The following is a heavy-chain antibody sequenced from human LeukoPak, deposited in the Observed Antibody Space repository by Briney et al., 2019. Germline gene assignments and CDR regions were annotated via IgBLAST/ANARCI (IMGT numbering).Heavy chain of an antibody. CDR1: GFTFSSYA. D-gene: IGHD3-10*01. CDR2: ISSNGGST. CDR3: VKGIHYYGSGSYYYFDS. Sequence: TGGSLRLSCSASGFTFSSYAMHWVRQARGKGLEYVSAISSNGGSTYYADSVKGRFTISRDNSKNTLYLQMSTLRAEDTAVYYCVKGIHYYGSGSYYYFDSWGQGTLVTVSS. V-gene: IGHV3-64D*09. J-gene: IGHJ4*02.